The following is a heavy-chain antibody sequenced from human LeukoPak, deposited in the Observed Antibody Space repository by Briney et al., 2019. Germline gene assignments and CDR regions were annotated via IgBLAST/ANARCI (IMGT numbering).Heavy chain of an antibody. CDR1: GFTFSSYW. Sequence: GGSLRLSCAASGFTFSSYWMSWVRQAPGKGLEWVANIKQDGSEKYYVDSVKRRFTISRDNAKNSLYLQMNSLRAEDTAVYYCAKSESWGPEYYGSGSYFDYWGQGTLVTVSS. J-gene: IGHJ4*02. D-gene: IGHD3-10*01. CDR2: IKQDGSEK. CDR3: AKSESWGPEYYGSGSYFDY. V-gene: IGHV3-7*05.